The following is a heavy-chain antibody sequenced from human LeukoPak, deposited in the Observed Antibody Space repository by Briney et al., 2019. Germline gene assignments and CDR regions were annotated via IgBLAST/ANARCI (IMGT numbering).Heavy chain of an antibody. Sequence: PSETLSLTCTVSGGSISSYYWSWIRQPPGKGLEWIGYIYYSGSTNYNPSLKSRVTISVDTSKNQFSLKLSSVTAADTAVYYCAREYYDFWGASSYWFDPWGQGTLVTVSS. CDR2: IYYSGST. CDR1: GGSISSYY. D-gene: IGHD3-3*01. V-gene: IGHV4-59*01. J-gene: IGHJ5*02. CDR3: AREYYDFWGASSYWFDP.